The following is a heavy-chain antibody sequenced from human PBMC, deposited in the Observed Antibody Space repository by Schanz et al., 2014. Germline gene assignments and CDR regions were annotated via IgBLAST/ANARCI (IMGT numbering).Heavy chain of an antibody. Sequence: EVQVVESGGGLVQPGGSLRLSCTASGFNSDDYAMHWVRQAPGKGLEWVSNIPWNGAAIGYAGSVRGRFTISRDSAKSSLYLQMNSLRAEDTAVYYCAKVRYSSGWRGDYFDEWGQGTLVTVAS. D-gene: IGHD6-25*01. J-gene: IGHJ4*02. V-gene: IGHV3-9*02. CDR1: GFNSDDYA. CDR2: IPWNGAAI. CDR3: AKVRYSSGWRGDYFDE.